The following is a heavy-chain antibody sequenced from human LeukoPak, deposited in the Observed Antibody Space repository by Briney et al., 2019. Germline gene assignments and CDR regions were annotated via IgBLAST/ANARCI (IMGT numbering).Heavy chain of an antibody. CDR2: MNPNSGNT. CDR1: GYTFTGYY. Sequence: ASVKVSCKASGYTFTGYYMHWVRQAPGQGLEWMGWMNPNSGNTGYAQKFQGRVTMTRNTSISTAYMELSSLRSEDTAVYYCARVLRYFDWLLPFDYWGQGTLVTVSS. D-gene: IGHD3-9*01. V-gene: IGHV1-8*02. J-gene: IGHJ4*02. CDR3: ARVLRYFDWLLPFDY.